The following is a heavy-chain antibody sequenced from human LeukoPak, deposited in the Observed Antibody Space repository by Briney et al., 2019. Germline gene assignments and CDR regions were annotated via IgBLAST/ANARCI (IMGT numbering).Heavy chain of an antibody. D-gene: IGHD7-27*01. CDR3: ARDVDAGADY. V-gene: IGHV6-1*01. CDR2: TYYRSKWLT. J-gene: IGHJ4*02. Sequence: SQTLSLTCAISGDSLFSNSAAWNWIRQSPSRGLEWLGRTYYRSKWLTEYAVFAKSRITITPDTSKNQFSLQLNSVTPEDTALYYCARDVDAGADYWGQGTLVTVSS. CDR1: GDSLFSNSAA.